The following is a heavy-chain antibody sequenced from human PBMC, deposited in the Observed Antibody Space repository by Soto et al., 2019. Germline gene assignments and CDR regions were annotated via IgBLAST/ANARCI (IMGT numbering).Heavy chain of an antibody. Sequence: SETLSLTCSVSGASISSFNWNWVRQPAGKGPEWVGRLNIAGTINYNPSLKSRITMSMDTSKNQISLHLRSVTAADTAIYYCARDRAEYNRSWFWYFSHWGHGTLVTVSS. CDR2: LNIAGTI. V-gene: IGHV4-4*07. J-gene: IGHJ2*01. CDR3: ARDRAEYNRSWFWYFSH. CDR1: GASISSFN. D-gene: IGHD1-20*01.